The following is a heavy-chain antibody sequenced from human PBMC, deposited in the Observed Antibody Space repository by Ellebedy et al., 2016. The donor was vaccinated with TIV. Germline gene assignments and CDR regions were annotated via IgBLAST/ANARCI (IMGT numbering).Heavy chain of an antibody. J-gene: IGHJ5*02. CDR3: ARFPFVSYGGTSGFDP. Sequence: SETLSLTCTVSGGSISSYYWSWIRQPPGKGLEWIGYIYYSGSTNYNPSLKSRVTISVDTSKNQLSLKLSSVTAADTVVYYCARFPFVSYGGTSGFDPWGQGTLVTVSS. D-gene: IGHD3-16*02. V-gene: IGHV4-59*01. CDR1: GGSISSYY. CDR2: IYYSGST.